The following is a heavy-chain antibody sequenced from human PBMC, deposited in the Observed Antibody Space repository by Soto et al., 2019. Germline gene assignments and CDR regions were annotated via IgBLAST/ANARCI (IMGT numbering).Heavy chain of an antibody. D-gene: IGHD6-13*01. V-gene: IGHV4-30-4*08. CDR2: IYYSGST. J-gene: IGHJ4*02. CDR1: GGSISSGGYY. CDR3: ARYPRGYSSSWFYGEKYYFDY. Sequence: SETLSLTCTVSGGSISSGGYYWSWIRQHPGKGLEWIGYIYYSGSTYYNPSLKSRVTISVDTSKNQFSLKLSSVTAADTAVYYCARYPRGYSSSWFYGEKYYFDYWGQGTLVTVSS.